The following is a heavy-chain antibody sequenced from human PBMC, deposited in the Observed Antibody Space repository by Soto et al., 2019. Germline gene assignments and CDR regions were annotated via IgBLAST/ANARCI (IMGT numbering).Heavy chain of an antibody. CDR1: GGTFSSYT. D-gene: IGHD3-10*01. CDR2: IIPILGIA. J-gene: IGHJ4*02. CDR3: ARTTMVRGVILDY. Sequence: QVQLVQSGAEVKKPGSSVKVSCKASGGTFSSYTISWVRQAPGQGLEWMGRIIPILGIANYAQKFQGRVTSTADKSTSTAYMELSSLRSEDTAVYYCARTTMVRGVILDYWGQGTLVTVSS. V-gene: IGHV1-69*02.